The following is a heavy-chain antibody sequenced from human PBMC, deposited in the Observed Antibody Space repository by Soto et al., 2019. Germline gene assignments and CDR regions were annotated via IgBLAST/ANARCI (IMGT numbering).Heavy chain of an antibody. Sequence: QVQLVQSGAEVKKPGSSVKVSCKASGGTFSTYVISWVRQAPGQGLVWMGGIIPVFATTNYGQKFQGRVTTTADESTRARYMALKSLRSEDTAVYYCARGRIAGASTDFYYYGMDVWGQGTYVTVSS. V-gene: IGHV1-69*12. CDR1: GGTFSTYV. J-gene: IGHJ6*02. CDR2: IIPVFATT. D-gene: IGHD1-26*01. CDR3: ARGRIAGASTDFYYYGMDV.